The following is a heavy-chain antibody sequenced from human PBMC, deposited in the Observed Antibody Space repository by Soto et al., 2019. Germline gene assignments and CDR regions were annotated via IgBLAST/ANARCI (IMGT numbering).Heavy chain of an antibody. D-gene: IGHD3-9*01. V-gene: IGHV3-23*01. CDR3: ASSFRYFDN. CDR2: ISGTASRT. Sequence: GSLRLSCAGSGFTPTTTPLSWVRQPPGKGLEWVITISGTASRTYYVDSVKGRFFISRDNSKTTVTLQMNNLTLDDTAVYYCASSFRYFDNWGQGTRVTVSS. CDR1: GFTPTTTP. J-gene: IGHJ4*02.